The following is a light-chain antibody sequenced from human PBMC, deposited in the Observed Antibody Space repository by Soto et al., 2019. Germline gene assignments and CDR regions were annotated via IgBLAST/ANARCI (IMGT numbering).Light chain of an antibody. Sequence: DIVLTQSPGTLSLSPGERATLSCRASQSVSSSYLAWYQQKPGQAPRLLIYGAATRATGIPDRFSGSGSGAEFTLTISRLEPEDFAVYYCQQYGSSPRVSFGPGTKVDIK. J-gene: IGKJ3*01. CDR3: QQYGSSPRVS. V-gene: IGKV3-20*01. CDR2: GAA. CDR1: QSVSSSY.